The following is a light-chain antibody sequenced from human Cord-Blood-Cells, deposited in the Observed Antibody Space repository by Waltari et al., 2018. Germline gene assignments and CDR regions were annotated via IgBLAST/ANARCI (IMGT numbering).Light chain of an antibody. J-gene: IGKJ4*01. CDR2: GAS. Sequence: EIVLTQSPGTLSSSPGARATLPCRASQSVSSSYLAWYQQKPGQAPRLLIYGASSRATGIPDRFSGSGSGTDFTLTISRLEPEDFAVYYCQQYGSSPLTFGGGTKVEIK. CDR1: QSVSSSY. V-gene: IGKV3-20*01. CDR3: QQYGSSPLT.